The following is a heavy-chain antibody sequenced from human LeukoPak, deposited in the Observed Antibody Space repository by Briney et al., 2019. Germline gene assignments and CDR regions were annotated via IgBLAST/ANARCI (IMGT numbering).Heavy chain of an antibody. CDR1: GLTFDDYT. CDR2: ISRDGTYT. V-gene: IGHV3-43*01. J-gene: IGHJ4*02. Sequence: GGSLRLSCAASGLTFDDYTFHWVRQAPGKGLEWVSLISRDGTYTYYADSVKGRFTISRDNRKNSVFLQMSSLRTEDTALYYCTKDRYCTTTNCPLDYWGQGTLVTVSS. D-gene: IGHD2-2*01. CDR3: TKDRYCTTTNCPLDY.